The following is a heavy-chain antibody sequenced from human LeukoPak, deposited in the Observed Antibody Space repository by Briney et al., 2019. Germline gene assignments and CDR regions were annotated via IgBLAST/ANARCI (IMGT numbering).Heavy chain of an antibody. CDR2: IYHSGST. CDR3: ARERYSSSWSEANWLDP. J-gene: IGHJ5*02. CDR1: GYSISSGYY. Sequence: SETLSLTCTVSGYSISSGYYWGWIRQPPGKGLEWIGSIYHSGSTYYNPSLKSRVTISVDTSKNQFSLKLSSVTAADTAVYYCARERYSSSWSEANWLDPWGQGTLVTVSS. V-gene: IGHV4-38-2*02. D-gene: IGHD6-13*01.